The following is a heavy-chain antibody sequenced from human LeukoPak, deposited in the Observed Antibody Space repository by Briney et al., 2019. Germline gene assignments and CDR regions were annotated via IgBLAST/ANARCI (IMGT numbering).Heavy chain of an antibody. J-gene: IGHJ4*02. D-gene: IGHD6-13*01. CDR1: GGSISSYY. Sequence: SETLSLTCTVSGGSISSYYWSWIRQPPGKGLEWIGYIYYSGSTNYNPSLKSRVTISVDRSKNQFSLKLSSVTAADTAVYYCASSIDGVAAAGSFDYWGQGTLVTVSS. CDR3: ASSIDGVAAAGSFDY. V-gene: IGHV4-59*12. CDR2: IYYSGST.